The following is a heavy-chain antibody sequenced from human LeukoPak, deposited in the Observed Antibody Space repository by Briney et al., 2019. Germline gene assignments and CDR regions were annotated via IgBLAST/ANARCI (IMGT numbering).Heavy chain of an antibody. D-gene: IGHD3-9*01. Sequence: SVKVSCKASGGTFSSYAISWVRQTPGQGLEWMGGIIPIFGTANYAQKFQGRVTITTDESTSTAYMELSSLRSEDTAVYYCATPPVVYYDILTGYFPLDYWGQGTLVTVSS. J-gene: IGHJ4*02. CDR3: ATPPVVYYDILTGYFPLDY. CDR2: IIPIFGTA. V-gene: IGHV1-69*05. CDR1: GGTFSSYA.